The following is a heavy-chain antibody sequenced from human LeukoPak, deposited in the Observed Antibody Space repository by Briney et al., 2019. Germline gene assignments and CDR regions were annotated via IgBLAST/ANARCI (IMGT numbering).Heavy chain of an antibody. CDR3: AGGGGARYYYVSGSYYTTDY. D-gene: IGHD3-10*01. Sequence: SETLSLTCTVSGGSISSYYWSWIRQPAGKGLEWIGRIYTSGSTNYNPSLKSRVTMSVDTSKNQFSLKLSSVTAADTAVYYCAGGGGARYYYVSGSYYTTDYWGQGTLVTVSS. J-gene: IGHJ4*02. V-gene: IGHV4-4*07. CDR1: GGSISSYY. CDR2: IYTSGST.